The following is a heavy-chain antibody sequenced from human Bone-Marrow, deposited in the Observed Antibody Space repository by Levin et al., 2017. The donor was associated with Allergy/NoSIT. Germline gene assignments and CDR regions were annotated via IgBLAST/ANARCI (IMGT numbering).Heavy chain of an antibody. CDR3: ARDRGCSSTSCPPRMDG. D-gene: IGHD2-2*01. V-gene: IGHV3-21*01. CDR1: GFTFSSYR. J-gene: IGHJ6*02. CDR2: ISSSNSYI. Sequence: GESLKISCAASGFTFSSYRMNWVRQAPGKGLEWVSSISSSNSYIYYADSVKGRFTISRHNAKNSLYVQMNSLRAEDTAVYYCARDRGCSSTSCPPRMDGWGQGTTVTVSS.